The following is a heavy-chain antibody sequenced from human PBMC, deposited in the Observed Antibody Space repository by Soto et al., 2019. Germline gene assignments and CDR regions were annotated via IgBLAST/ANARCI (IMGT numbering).Heavy chain of an antibody. V-gene: IGHV3-64*02. J-gene: IGHJ4*02. CDR3: ARVRVATTTPYFDY. CDR2: INSNGGST. Sequence: GSLRLSCAASGFTFSTYGLHWVRQAPGKGLEYVSAINSNGGSTYYADSVKGRFTISRDNSKNTLYLQMGSLRAEDMAVYYCARVRVATTTPYFDYWGQGTRVTVSS. CDR1: GFTFSTYG. D-gene: IGHD1-1*01.